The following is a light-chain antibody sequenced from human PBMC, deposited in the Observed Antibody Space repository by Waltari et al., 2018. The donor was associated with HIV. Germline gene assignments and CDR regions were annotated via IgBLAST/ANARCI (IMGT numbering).Light chain of an antibody. J-gene: IGLJ2*01. V-gene: IGLV1-40*01. CDR2: GNT. CDR3: QSYDRSPTGSVL. CDR1: NSNIRAGSD. Sequence: HSGLTQPPSMSGAPGQRVTISCTGNNSNIRAGSDVQWYPPPPGKAPKLLIFGNTNRPSGLPARLAGSKPGTSASLAITGCQAEDEAHYYCQSYDRSPTGSVLFGGGTKLTVL.